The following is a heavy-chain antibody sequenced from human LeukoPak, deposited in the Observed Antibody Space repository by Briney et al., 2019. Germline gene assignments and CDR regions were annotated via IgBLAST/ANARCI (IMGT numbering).Heavy chain of an antibody. D-gene: IGHD1-1*01. CDR2: IYYSGST. CDR1: GGSISSGGYY. Sequence: SQTLSLTCTVSGGSISSGGYYWSWIRQHTGKGLEWIGYIYYSGSTYYNPSLKSRLTISVDTSKNQFSLKLSSVTAADTAVYYCARDRSRGTGTFDYWGQETLVTVSS. J-gene: IGHJ4*02. CDR3: ARDRSRGTGTFDY. V-gene: IGHV4-31*03.